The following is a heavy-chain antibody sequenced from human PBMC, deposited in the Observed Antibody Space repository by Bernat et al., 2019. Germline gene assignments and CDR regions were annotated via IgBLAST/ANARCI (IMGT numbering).Heavy chain of an antibody. CDR1: GGTFSSYA. CDR3: ARDGKIEVVAATWNVFDI. Sequence: QVQLVQSGAEVKKPGSSVKVSCKASGGTFSSYAISWVRQAPGQGLEWMGGIIPIFGTANSGQKFQGRVTITADKSTSTAYMELSSLRSEDTAVYYCARDGKIEVVAATWNVFDIWGQGTMVTVSS. CDR2: IIPIFGTA. J-gene: IGHJ3*02. V-gene: IGHV1-69*06. D-gene: IGHD2-15*01.